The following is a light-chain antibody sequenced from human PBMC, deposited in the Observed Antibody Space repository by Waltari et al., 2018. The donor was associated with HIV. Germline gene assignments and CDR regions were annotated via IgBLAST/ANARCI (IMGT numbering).Light chain of an antibody. CDR2: SAS. Sequence: EVVMTQYPATLAMSPGERATVSCRANQSISNNLAWYQQRRGQPPRLLIYSASSRATGIPARFSGTGSGTEFTLTISSLQSEDFAVYYCQQFYNWPRTFGQGTKVEIK. J-gene: IGKJ1*01. CDR1: QSISNN. CDR3: QQFYNWPRT. V-gene: IGKV3-15*01.